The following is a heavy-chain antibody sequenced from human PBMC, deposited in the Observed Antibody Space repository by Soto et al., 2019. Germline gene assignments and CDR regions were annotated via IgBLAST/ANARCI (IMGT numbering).Heavy chain of an antibody. Sequence: ASVKVSCKTSGYSFTKYGLHWVRQAPGQRLEWMGWIDPGNGDTKYSQKFQGRVTITRDTSATTAYMELSSLRSEDSAVFYCARTDCSSTSCYNYYYYGMDVWGQGTTVTVSS. CDR2: IDPGNGDT. D-gene: IGHD2-2*01. CDR1: GYSFTKYG. V-gene: IGHV1-3*01. J-gene: IGHJ6*02. CDR3: ARTDCSSTSCYNYYYYGMDV.